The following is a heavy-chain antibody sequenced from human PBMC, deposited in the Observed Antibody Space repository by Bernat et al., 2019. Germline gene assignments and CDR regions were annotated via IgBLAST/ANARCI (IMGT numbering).Heavy chain of an antibody. Sequence: QVQLVESGGGVVQPGRSLRLSCAASGFTFSSYGMHWVRQAPGKGLEWVAVISYDGSNKYYADSVKGRFTISRDNSKNTLYLQMNSPRAEDTAVYYCAKETHLEQQLTPAPFDIWGQGTMVTVSS. D-gene: IGHD6-13*01. J-gene: IGHJ3*02. CDR2: ISYDGSNK. V-gene: IGHV3-30*18. CDR3: AKETHLEQQLTPAPFDI. CDR1: GFTFSSYG.